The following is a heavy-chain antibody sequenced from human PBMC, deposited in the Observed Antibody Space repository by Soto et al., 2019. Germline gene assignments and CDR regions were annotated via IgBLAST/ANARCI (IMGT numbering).Heavy chain of an antibody. V-gene: IGHV4-39*02. CDR2: IYYSGST. CDR3: AKDAYGSGALNDYYGMDV. J-gene: IGHJ6*02. CDR1: GGSISSSSYY. D-gene: IGHD3-10*01. Sequence: SETLSLTCTVSGGSISSSSYYWGWIRQPPGKGLEWIGSIYYSGSTYYNPSLKSRVTISVDTSKNQFSLKLSSVTAADTAVYYCAKDAYGSGALNDYYGMDVWGQGTTVTVSS.